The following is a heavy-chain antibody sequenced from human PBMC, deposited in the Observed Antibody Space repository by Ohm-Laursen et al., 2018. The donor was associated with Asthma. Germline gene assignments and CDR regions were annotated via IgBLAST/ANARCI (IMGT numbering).Heavy chain of an antibody. CDR1: GFTFSGSA. Sequence: GSLRLSCAASGFTFSGSAMHWVRQASGKGLEWVGRIRSKANSYATAYAASVKGRFTISRDDSKNTAYLQMNSLKTEDTAVYYCTQTAPQGIVGATDGFDYWGQGTLVTVSS. CDR2: IRSKANSYAT. CDR3: TQTAPQGIVGATDGFDY. D-gene: IGHD1-26*01. V-gene: IGHV3-73*01. J-gene: IGHJ4*02.